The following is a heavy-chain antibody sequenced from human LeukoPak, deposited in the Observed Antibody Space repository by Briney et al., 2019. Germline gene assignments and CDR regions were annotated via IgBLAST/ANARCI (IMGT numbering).Heavy chain of an antibody. Sequence: PGGSLRLSCAASGFTFSTYAMHWVRQAPGKGLEWVAVIPYDGSNKYYADSVKGRFTISRENSKNRLYLQMNSLRAEETAVYYCARAEGYGGELDSWGQGTLVTVSS. D-gene: IGHD4-23*01. CDR1: GFTFSTYA. CDR3: ARAEGYGGELDS. V-gene: IGHV3-30*04. CDR2: IPYDGSNK. J-gene: IGHJ4*02.